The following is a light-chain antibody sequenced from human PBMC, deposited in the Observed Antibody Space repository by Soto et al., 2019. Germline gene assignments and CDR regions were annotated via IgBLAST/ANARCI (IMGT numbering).Light chain of an antibody. V-gene: IGKV3-15*01. J-gene: IGKJ1*01. Sequence: EIVMTQSPATLSVSPGERATLSCRASQSVSSNLAWYQQKPGQAPRLLIYGASTRATGIPARFSGSGSGTEFTLTISILQPEDFAVYYCQQYNNWWTFGQGTKVEIK. CDR2: GAS. CDR3: QQYNNWWT. CDR1: QSVSSN.